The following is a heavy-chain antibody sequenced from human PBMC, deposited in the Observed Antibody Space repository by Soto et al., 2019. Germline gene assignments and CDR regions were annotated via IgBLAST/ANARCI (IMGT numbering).Heavy chain of an antibody. CDR1: GFTFNYAW. CDR2: IRTKTDDEAT. V-gene: IGHV3-15*01. CDR3: AKGAPTGTFFDY. D-gene: IGHD3-10*01. J-gene: IGHJ4*02. Sequence: EVQLVESGGGLVKPGESLRLSCTASGFTFNYAWMSWVRQAPGKGLEWVARIRTKTDDEATDYAARVKGRFSVSRDDSKNTVHLKMNSLKTEDTAVYYCAKGAPTGTFFDYWGQGILVTVSS.